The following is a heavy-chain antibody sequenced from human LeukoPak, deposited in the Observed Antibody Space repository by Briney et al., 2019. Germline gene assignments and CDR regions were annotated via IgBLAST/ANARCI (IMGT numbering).Heavy chain of an antibody. V-gene: IGHV1-69*13. J-gene: IGHJ4*02. CDR2: INSIFGTP. Sequence: SVTVSCKASGGTFSSYAISWVRQAPGQGLEWMGGINSIFGTPNDAQKFQGRVTITADESTSTASMELSRLRSEDTAVYYCARGVGYSYGVNFDYWGQGTLVTVS. CDR1: GGTFSSYA. CDR3: ARGVGYSYGVNFDY. D-gene: IGHD5-18*01.